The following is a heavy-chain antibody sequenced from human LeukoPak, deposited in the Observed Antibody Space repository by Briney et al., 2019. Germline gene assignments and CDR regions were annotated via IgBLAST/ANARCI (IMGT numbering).Heavy chain of an antibody. CDR1: GFTFSSYA. D-gene: IGHD6-25*01. CDR2: ISGSGGST. V-gene: IGHV3-23*01. CDR3: AKAIFHSSGPWGY. J-gene: IGHJ4*02. Sequence: GGSLRLSCAASGFTFSSYAMGWVRQAPGKGLEWVSAISGSGGSTYYADSVKGRFTISRDNSKNTLYLQMNSLRAEDTAVYYCAKAIFHSSGPWGYWGQGTLDTVSS.